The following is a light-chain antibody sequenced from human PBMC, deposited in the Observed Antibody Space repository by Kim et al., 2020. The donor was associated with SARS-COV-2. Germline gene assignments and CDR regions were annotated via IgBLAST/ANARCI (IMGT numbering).Light chain of an antibody. CDR2: GAS. Sequence: LSAGERATLSCRASQSVSSSYLAWYQQKPGQAPRLLIYGASSRATGIPDRFSGSGSGTDFTLTISRLEPEDFAVYYCQQYGSSPRFGGGTKVDIK. V-gene: IGKV3-20*01. J-gene: IGKJ4*01. CDR3: QQYGSSPR. CDR1: QSVSSSY.